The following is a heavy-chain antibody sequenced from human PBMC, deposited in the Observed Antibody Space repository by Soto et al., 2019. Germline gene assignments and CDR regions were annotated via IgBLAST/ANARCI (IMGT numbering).Heavy chain of an antibody. D-gene: IGHD6-19*01. CDR3: ARDPYNSGWGYYFDY. CDR2: ISFDGTNK. J-gene: IGHJ4*02. Sequence: QVQLVESGGGVVQPGRSLRLSCAASGFTFSSFAMHWVRQAPGKGLEWVALISFDGTNKYYADSVKGRFTVSRDSSKNTLYLQMNSLRAEDTAVYYGARDPYNSGWGYYFDYWGQGTLVTVSS. V-gene: IGHV3-30*03. CDR1: GFTFSSFA.